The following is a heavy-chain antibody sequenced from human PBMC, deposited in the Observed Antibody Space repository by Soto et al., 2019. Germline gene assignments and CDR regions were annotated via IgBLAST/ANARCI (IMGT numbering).Heavy chain of an antibody. Sequence: ASVKVSCKASGNSFTTYYMHWVRQAPGQGLEWMGWINPNSGGTNYAQKFQGWVTMTRDTSISTAYMELSRLRSDDTAVYYCARGWHWYDSSGYITDFDYWGQGTLVTVSS. V-gene: IGHV1-2*04. CDR3: ARGWHWYDSSGYITDFDY. CDR1: GNSFTTYY. CDR2: INPNSGGT. J-gene: IGHJ4*02. D-gene: IGHD3-22*01.